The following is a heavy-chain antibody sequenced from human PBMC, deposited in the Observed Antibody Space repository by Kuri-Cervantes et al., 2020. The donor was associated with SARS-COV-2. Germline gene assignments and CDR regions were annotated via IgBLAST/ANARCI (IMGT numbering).Heavy chain of an antibody. J-gene: IGHJ4*02. Sequence: GDSLKISCAASGITVSSNEKSWVRQAAGKGLEWVSSISGGSTYYADCRKGRFIISRENSENTLHHQMNSLRAEDTAVYYCTTLIDFLGQGALVTVSS. V-gene: IGHV3-38-3*01. CDR2: ISGGST. CDR1: GITVSSNE. CDR3: TTLIDF.